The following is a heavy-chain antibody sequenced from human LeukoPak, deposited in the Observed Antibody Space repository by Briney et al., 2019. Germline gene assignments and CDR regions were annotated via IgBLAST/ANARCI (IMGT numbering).Heavy chain of an antibody. CDR3: ARVGYSSGWPYNWFDP. V-gene: IGHV1-3*01. J-gene: IGHJ5*02. CDR1: GYTFTSYA. D-gene: IGHD6-19*01. Sequence: GASVKVSCKASGYTFTSYAMHWVRQAPGQRLECMGWINAGNGNTKYSQKFQGRVTITSDTSASTAYMELSSLRSEDTAVYYCARVGYSSGWPYNWFDPWGQGTLSPSPQ. CDR2: INAGNGNT.